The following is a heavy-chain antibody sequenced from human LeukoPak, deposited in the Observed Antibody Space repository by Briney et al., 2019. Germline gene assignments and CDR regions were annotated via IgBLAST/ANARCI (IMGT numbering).Heavy chain of an antibody. CDR3: ASFRRFGGNWFDP. CDR1: GYSISSGYY. V-gene: IGHV4-38-2*02. CDR2: IYHSGST. Sequence: SETLSLTCTVSGYSISSGYYWGWIRQPPGKGLEWIGSIYHSGSTYYNPSLKSRVTISVDTSKNQFSLKLSSVTAADTAVYYCASFRRFGGNWFDPWGQGTLVTVSS. D-gene: IGHD3-10*01. J-gene: IGHJ5*02.